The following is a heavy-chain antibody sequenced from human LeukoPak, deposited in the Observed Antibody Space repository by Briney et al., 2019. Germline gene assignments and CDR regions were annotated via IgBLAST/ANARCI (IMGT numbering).Heavy chain of an antibody. D-gene: IGHD2-21*02. CDR3: ARLPMAVTPHVDY. CDR1: GGSITSYY. J-gene: IGHJ4*02. Sequence: PSETLSLTCTVSGGSITSYYRSWIRQSPGKGLEWIGFMYYSGTTNYNPSLKCRVTISLGMSKNQFSLKLSSVTAADTAVYYCARLPMAVTPHVDYWGQGTLVTVSS. V-gene: IGHV4-59*01. CDR2: MYYSGTT.